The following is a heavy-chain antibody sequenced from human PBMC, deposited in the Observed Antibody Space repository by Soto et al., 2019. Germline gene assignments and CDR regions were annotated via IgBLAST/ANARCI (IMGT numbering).Heavy chain of an antibody. D-gene: IGHD5-18*01. Sequence: QVQLVQSGTEVKRPGASVKVSCKASGYSFTGYYIHWVRQAPGQGLEWVGWINPHRGDTEYAQRFQDWVTMTRDTSVNTVYMELRRLRSDDTAVYYCARAAPRGYNSGGRFGDLDFWGQGTLVTVSS. CDR3: ARAAPRGYNSGGRFGDLDF. V-gene: IGHV1-2*04. CDR1: GYSFTGYY. CDR2: INPHRGDT. J-gene: IGHJ4*02.